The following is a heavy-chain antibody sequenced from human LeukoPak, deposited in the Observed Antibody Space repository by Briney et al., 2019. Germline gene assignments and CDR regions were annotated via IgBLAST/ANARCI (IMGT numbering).Heavy chain of an antibody. V-gene: IGHV1-18*01. CDR1: GYTFTSYG. J-gene: IGHJ4*02. CDR2: NSVYNGNI. Sequence: GASVKVSCKASGYTFTSYGISWVRQAPGQGLEWMGWNSVYNGNIHHAQKLQGRVTMTTDTFTSTAYMELRSLTSDDTAIYYCARDAPSVAVAGGPDYWGQGTLVSVPS. CDR3: ARDAPSVAVAGGPDY. D-gene: IGHD6-19*01.